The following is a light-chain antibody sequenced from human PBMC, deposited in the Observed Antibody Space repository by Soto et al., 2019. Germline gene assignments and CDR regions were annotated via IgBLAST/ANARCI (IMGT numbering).Light chain of an antibody. V-gene: IGLV2-14*01. Sequence: LTQPASVSGSPGQSITISCTGTSSDIDAYNYVSWYQQHPGKAPKLMIYYVSNRPSGISNRFSGSKSGNTASLTISGLQAEDEADYYCGSYTTSSNYVFGTGTKVTVL. CDR2: YVS. CDR3: GSYTTSSNYV. J-gene: IGLJ1*01. CDR1: SSDIDAYNY.